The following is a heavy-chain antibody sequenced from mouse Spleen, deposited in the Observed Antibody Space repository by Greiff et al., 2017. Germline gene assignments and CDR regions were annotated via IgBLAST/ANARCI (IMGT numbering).Heavy chain of an antibody. J-gene: IGHJ2*01. CDR3: AREGYDGGLFDY. D-gene: IGHD2-14*01. CDR1: GYAFSSSW. CDR2: IYPGDGDT. Sequence: QVQLQQSGPELVKPGASVKISCKASGYAFSSSWMNWVKQRPGKGLEWIGRIYPGDGDTNYNGKFKSKATLTVDNSSSTAYMELRSLTSEDSAVYYCAREGYDGGLFDYWGQGTTLTVSS. V-gene: IGHV1-82*01.